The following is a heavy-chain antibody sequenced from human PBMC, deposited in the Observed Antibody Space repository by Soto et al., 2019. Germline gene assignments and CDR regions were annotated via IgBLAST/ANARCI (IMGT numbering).Heavy chain of an antibody. V-gene: IGHV5-51*01. CDR2: IYPGDSDT. J-gene: IGHJ3*02. CDR3: ATPSRQDIVVVPAATGAFDI. Sequence: EVQLVQSGAEVKKPGESLKISCKGSGYSFTSYWIGWVRQMPGKGLEWMGIIYPGDSDTRYSPSFQGQVTISADKSISTAYLQWSSLKASDTAMYDCATPSRQDIVVVPAATGAFDIWGQGTMVTVSS. CDR1: GYSFTSYW. D-gene: IGHD2-2*01.